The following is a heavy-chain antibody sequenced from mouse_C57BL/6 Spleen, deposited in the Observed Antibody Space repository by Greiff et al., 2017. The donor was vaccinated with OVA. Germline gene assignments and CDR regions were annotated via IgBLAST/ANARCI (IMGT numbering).Heavy chain of an antibody. CDR3: ARDSFAY. CDR1: GFTFSDYY. J-gene: IGHJ3*01. V-gene: IGHV5-12*01. CDR2: ISNGGGST. Sequence: DVHLVESGGGLVQPGGSLKLSCASSGFTFSDYYMYWVRQTPEKRLEWVAYISNGGGSTYYPDTVKGRFTISRDNAKNTLYLQMSRLKSEDTAMYYCARDSFAYWGQGTLVTVSA.